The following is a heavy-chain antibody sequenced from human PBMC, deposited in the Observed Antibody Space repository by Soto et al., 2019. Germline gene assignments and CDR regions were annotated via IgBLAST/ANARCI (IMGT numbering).Heavy chain of an antibody. CDR2: IYYSGST. D-gene: IGHD3-10*01. CDR1: GGSISSSSYY. J-gene: IGHJ3*02. CDR3: ARRLITMVRGVIKDAFDI. V-gene: IGHV4-39*01. Sequence: QLQLQESGPGLVKPSETLSLTCTVSGGSISSSSYYWGWIRQPPGKGLEWIGSIYYSGSTNYNSCLKRRVTISVDTSKNQFSLKLSSVTAADTAVYYCARRLITMVRGVIKDAFDIWGQGTMVTVSS.